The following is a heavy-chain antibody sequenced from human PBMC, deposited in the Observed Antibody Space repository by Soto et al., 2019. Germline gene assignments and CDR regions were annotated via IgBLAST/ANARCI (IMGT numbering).Heavy chain of an antibody. CDR1: GGSISSGGYS. J-gene: IGHJ4*02. Sequence: QLQLQESGSGLVEPSQTLSLSCGVSGGSISSGGYSWSRIQQPPGKGLEWIGYIYHSGSTYYNPSLKSRVTISVDRSKNQFSLKLRSVTAADTAVYYCARGDYGDYFDYWGQGTLVTVSS. CDR3: ARGDYGDYFDY. D-gene: IGHD4-17*01. CDR2: IYHSGST. V-gene: IGHV4-30-2*01.